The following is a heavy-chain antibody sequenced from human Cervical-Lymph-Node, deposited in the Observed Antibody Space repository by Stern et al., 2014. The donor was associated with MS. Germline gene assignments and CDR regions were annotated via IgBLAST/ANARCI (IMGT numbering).Heavy chain of an antibody. J-gene: IGHJ6*02. D-gene: IGHD6-6*01. V-gene: IGHV3-9*01. CDR2: ISWNSGNI. CDR1: GFIFDDFA. CDR3: TKDIQAHYFYAMDV. Sequence: EVQLVESGGGLLQPGRSLRLSCAASGFIFDDFAMHWVRQVPGKGLEWVSGISWNSGNIGYADSVKGRFTISRDNANNSLYLQMNSLRAEDTALYYCTKDIQAHYFYAMDVWGQGTTVTVSS.